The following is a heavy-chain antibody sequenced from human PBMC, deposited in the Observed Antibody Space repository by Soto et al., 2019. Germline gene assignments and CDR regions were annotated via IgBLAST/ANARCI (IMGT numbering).Heavy chain of an antibody. CDR1: GFTFSSYG. D-gene: IGHD3-22*01. J-gene: IGHJ3*02. CDR3: ARGQGYDSSGYYLGAFDI. CDR2: ISYDGSNK. Sequence: GGSLRLSCAASGFTFSSYGMHWVRQAPGKGLEWVAVISYDGSNKYYADSVKGRFTISRDNSKNTLYLQMNSLRAEDTAVYYCARGQGYDSSGYYLGAFDIWGQGTMVTVSS. V-gene: IGHV3-30*03.